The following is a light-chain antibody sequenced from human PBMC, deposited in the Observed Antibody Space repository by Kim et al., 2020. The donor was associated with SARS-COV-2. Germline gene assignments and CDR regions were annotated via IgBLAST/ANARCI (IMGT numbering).Light chain of an antibody. J-gene: IGLJ1*01. V-gene: IGLV3-1*01. CDR1: KLGDKY. CDR2: QDN. Sequence: SYELTQPPSVSVFPGQTASITCSGDKLGDKYASWYQQKSGQSPVLVIYQDNKRPSGIPERFSGSNSGNTATLTISGTQAMDEADYYCQAWDSSTYVFGPGTEGTVL. CDR3: QAWDSSTYV.